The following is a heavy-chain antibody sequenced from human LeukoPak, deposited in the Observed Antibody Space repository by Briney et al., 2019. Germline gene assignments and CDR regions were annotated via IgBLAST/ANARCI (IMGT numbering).Heavy chain of an antibody. CDR2: ISGSGGST. CDR1: GFTFSSYA. CDR3: AKHPYDSSGYYYLYYFDY. J-gene: IGHJ4*02. Sequence: GGSLRLSCAASGFTFSSYAMSWVRQAPGKGLEWVSAISGSGGSTYYADSVKGRFTISRDNSKNTLYLQMNSLRAEDTAVYYCAKHPYDSSGYYYLYYFDYWGQGTLVTVSS. D-gene: IGHD3-22*01. V-gene: IGHV3-23*01.